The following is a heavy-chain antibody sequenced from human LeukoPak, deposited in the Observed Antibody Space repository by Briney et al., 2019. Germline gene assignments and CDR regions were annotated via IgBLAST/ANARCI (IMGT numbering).Heavy chain of an antibody. CDR3: ARLVIHVGATADYFDY. V-gene: IGHV4-4*07. Sequence: SETLSLTCTVSGGSISSYYWSWIRQPAGKGLEWIGRIYTSGSTNYNPSLKSRVTMSVDTSKNQFSLKLSSVTAADTAVYYCARLVIHVGATADYFDYWGQGILVTVSS. CDR1: GGSISSYY. J-gene: IGHJ4*02. D-gene: IGHD1-26*01. CDR2: IYTSGST.